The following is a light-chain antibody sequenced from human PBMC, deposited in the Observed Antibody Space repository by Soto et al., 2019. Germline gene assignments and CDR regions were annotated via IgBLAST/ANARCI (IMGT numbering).Light chain of an antibody. J-gene: IGLJ2*01. CDR2: EVN. V-gene: IGLV2-14*01. CDR1: SSDVGGWPH. CDR3: SSYTSSSTLV. Sequence: QSVLTQPASVSGSPGQSITISCTGTSSDVGGWPHVSWYQQHPGRAPKLVIYEVNNRPSGISGRFSGSKSGSTASLTISGLQADDEADYYCSSYTSSSTLVFGGGTKVTVL.